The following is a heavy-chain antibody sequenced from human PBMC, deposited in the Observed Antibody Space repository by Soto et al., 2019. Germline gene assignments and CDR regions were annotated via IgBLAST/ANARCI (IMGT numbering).Heavy chain of an antibody. CDR3: ARDNPTVTTNYYYHYYGMDV. Sequence: PGGSLRLSCVASGFTFSTYAMNWVRQTPGKGLEWVSGISNRGGGAYYADSVKGRFTISRDNSKNTLFLQMNSLRAEDTAVYYCARDNPTVTTNYYYHYYGMDVWGQGTTVTVSS. V-gene: IGHV3-23*01. J-gene: IGHJ6*02. CDR1: GFTFSTYA. CDR2: ISNRGGGA. D-gene: IGHD4-4*01.